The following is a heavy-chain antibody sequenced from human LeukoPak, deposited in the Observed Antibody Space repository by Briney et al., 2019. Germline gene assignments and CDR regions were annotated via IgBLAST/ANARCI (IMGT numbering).Heavy chain of an antibody. V-gene: IGHV1-2*02. CDR1: GYTFTGYY. D-gene: IGHD3-22*01. CDR2: IEPNSGGT. CDR3: ARESSPQYYYDRSGSYDY. Sequence: ASVKVSCKASGYTFTGYYMQWVRQAPGQGLEWMGWIEPNSGGTNSAQKFQGRVTMTRDTSISTAYMELRRLRSDDTAVYYCARESSPQYYYDRSGSYDYWGQGTLVTVSS. J-gene: IGHJ4*02.